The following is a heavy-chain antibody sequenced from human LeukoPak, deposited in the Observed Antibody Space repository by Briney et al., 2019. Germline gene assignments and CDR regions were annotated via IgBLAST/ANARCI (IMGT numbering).Heavy chain of an antibody. J-gene: IGHJ4*02. Sequence: GGSLRLSCAASGFTFSSYGMHWVRQAPGKGLEWVAVIWYDGSNKNYADSVKGRFTISRDNPKNTLYLQMNSLRAEDTAVYYCARDRDFYFDYWGQGTLVTVSS. CDR2: IWYDGSNK. CDR1: GFTFSSYG. CDR3: ARDRDFYFDY. D-gene: IGHD3/OR15-3a*01. V-gene: IGHV3-33*01.